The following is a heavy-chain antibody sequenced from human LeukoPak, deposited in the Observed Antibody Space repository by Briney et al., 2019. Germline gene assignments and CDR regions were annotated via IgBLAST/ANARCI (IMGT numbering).Heavy chain of an antibody. V-gene: IGHV4-30-4*01. D-gene: IGHD5-18*01. J-gene: IGHJ4*02. CDR1: GVSISSGDYY. CDR3: ARWVGGYSYGYDY. CDR2: IYYSRST. Sequence: SETLSLTCTVSGVSISSGDYYWSWIRQPPGKGLEGIGYIYYSRSTYYNPSLKSRLTKSVDTSKNQFSLKLTSVTAADTAVYYCARWVGGYSYGYDYWGQGTLVTVSS.